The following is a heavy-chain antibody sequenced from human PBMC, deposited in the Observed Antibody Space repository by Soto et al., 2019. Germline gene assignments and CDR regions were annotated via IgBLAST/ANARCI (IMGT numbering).Heavy chain of an antibody. D-gene: IGHD4-4*01. CDR1: GYTFTSYG. J-gene: IGHJ4*02. CDR3: ARDTDGLHY. CDR2: ISAYNGIT. Sequence: GASVKVSCKASGYTFTSYGISWVRQAPGQGLEWMGWISAYNGITNYADSVKGRFTVSRDNAKNTLYLQMNSLRAEDTALYYCARDTDGLHYWGQGNMVTVS. V-gene: IGHV1-18*01.